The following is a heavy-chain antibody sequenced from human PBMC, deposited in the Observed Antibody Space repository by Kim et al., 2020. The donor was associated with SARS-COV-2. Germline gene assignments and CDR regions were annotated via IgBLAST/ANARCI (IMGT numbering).Heavy chain of an antibody. CDR3: AGRPISFGFDS. D-gene: IGHD3-16*01. V-gene: IGHV4-39*01. CDR2: VYFSGAT. CDR1: GASISNSSLY. J-gene: IGHJ4*02. Sequence: SETLSLTCTVSGASISNSSLYWDWIRQPPGKGLEWIGNVYFSGATTYNPSLQSRATISVDTSKNQFSLKLNSMTAADTAVYYCAGRPISFGFDSWGQGTLVTVSS.